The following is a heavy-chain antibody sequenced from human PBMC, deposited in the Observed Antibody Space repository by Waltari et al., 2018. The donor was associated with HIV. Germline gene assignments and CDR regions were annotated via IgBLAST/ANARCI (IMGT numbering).Heavy chain of an antibody. V-gene: IGHV1-69*01. J-gene: IGHJ6*02. CDR3: ARVPDRSGYQRYAMDV. CDR2: IIPLFGEA. Sequence: QVQLVQSGAEVKKPGSSVKVSCKASGGTVSSSDISWVRQAPGQGLEWMGAIIPLFGEANYAQKFQGRLTITADESTSTAYMELSSLRSEDTAVYYCARVPDRSGYQRYAMDVWGQGTT. D-gene: IGHD3-22*01. CDR1: GGTVSSSD.